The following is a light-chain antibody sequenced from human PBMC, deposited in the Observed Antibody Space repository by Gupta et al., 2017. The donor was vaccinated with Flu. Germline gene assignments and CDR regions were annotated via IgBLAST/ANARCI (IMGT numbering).Light chain of an antibody. CDR1: SSNIGSNT. J-gene: IGLJ3*02. CDR3: AAWDASLDGWV. CDR2: YNN. V-gene: IGLV1-44*01. Sequence: SSSNIGSNTVNWYQQLPGTAPKLLIYYNNQQSSGVPDRFSASKSGTSASLAISGLQADDEADYYCAAWDASLDGWVFGGGTKVTVL.